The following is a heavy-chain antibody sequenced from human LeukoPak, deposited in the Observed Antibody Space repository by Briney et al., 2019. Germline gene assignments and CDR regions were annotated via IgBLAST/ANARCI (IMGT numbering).Heavy chain of an antibody. V-gene: IGHV3-30*18. CDR1: GFTFSSYG. D-gene: IGHD2-2*01. CDR2: ISYDGSNK. CDR3: AKDDIVVVPAAMLPGY. Sequence: GGSLRLSCAASGFTFSSYGMHWVRQAPGKGLEWVAVISYDGSNKYYADSVKGRFTISRGNSKNTLYLQMNSLRAEDTAVYYCAKDDIVVVPAAMLPGYWGQGTLVTVSS. J-gene: IGHJ4*02.